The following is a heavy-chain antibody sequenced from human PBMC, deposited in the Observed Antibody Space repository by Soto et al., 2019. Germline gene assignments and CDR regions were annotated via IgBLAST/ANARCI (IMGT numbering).Heavy chain of an antibody. CDR3: VRQGYGPLHGLVDV. CDR2: VHDSWGA. Sequence: PSETLSLTCTVSGGSMSGYYWIWFRLPPGKPMEWIGYVHDSWGAAYNPSLRSRVAISLDTSKSQFSLSLTSVSATDTAMYYCVRQGYGPLHGLVDVWGQGTTVT. J-gene: IGHJ6*02. D-gene: IGHD5-18*01. V-gene: IGHV4-59*08. CDR1: GGSMSGYY.